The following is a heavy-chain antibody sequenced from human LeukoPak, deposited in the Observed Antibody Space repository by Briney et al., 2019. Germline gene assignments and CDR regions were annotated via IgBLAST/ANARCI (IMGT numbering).Heavy chain of an antibody. CDR2: TYYRSKWYN. CDR3: ARGSQSSRWFDP. J-gene: IGHJ5*02. CDR1: GDSVSSKSAA. Sequence: SQTLSLTCAISGDSVSSKSAAWNWIRQSPSRGLEWLGRTYYRSKWYNDYAVSVESRITINPDTSKNQFSLQLNSVTPEDTAVYYCARGSQSSRWFDPWGPGTLVTVSS. D-gene: IGHD6-6*01. V-gene: IGHV6-1*01.